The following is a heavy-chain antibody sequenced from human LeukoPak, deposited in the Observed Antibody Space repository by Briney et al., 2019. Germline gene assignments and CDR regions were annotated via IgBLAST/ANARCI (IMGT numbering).Heavy chain of an antibody. CDR2: INPNSGGT. Sequence: ASVKVSCKASGYTFTGYYMHWVRQAPGQGLEWMGRINPNSGGTNYAQKFQGRVTMTRDTSISTAYTELSRLRSDDTAVYYCARSPRYCSSTSCLDYWGQGTLVTVSS. CDR3: ARSPRYCSSTSCLDY. D-gene: IGHD2-2*01. J-gene: IGHJ4*02. V-gene: IGHV1-2*06. CDR1: GYTFTGYY.